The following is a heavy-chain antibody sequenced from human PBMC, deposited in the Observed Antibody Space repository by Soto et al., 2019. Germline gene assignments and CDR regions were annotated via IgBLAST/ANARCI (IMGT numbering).Heavy chain of an antibody. CDR1: GGSFSGYY. V-gene: IGHV4-34*01. CDR3: ARGLVVPAASRGWFDP. CDR2: INHSGST. D-gene: IGHD2-2*01. Sequence: SETLSLTCAVYGGSFSGYYWSWIRQPPGKGLEWIGEINHSGSTNYNPSLKSRVTISVDTSKNQFSLKLSSVTAADTAVYYCARGLVVPAASRGWFDPWGQGTLVTVSS. J-gene: IGHJ5*02.